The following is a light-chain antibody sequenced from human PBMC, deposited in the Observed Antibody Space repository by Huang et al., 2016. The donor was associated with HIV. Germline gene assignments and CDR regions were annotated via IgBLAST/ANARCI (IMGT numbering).Light chain of an antibody. Sequence: EIVLTQSPGTLSLSPGERATLSCRASQSVNSGYLAWYQKRRGQAHRLLIFGVSTRATGIPDRFSGSGSGTDFTLTISRLEPEDFAVYYCQQYDSSPGTFGQGTKVEIK. CDR2: GVS. CDR1: QSVNSGY. V-gene: IGKV3-20*01. CDR3: QQYDSSPGT. J-gene: IGKJ1*01.